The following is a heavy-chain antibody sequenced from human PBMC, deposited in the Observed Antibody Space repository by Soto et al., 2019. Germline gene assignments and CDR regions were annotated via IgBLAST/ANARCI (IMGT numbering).Heavy chain of an antibody. V-gene: IGHV4-39*01. CDR1: GGSISSSSYY. CDR2: VYYGGST. Sequence: SETLSLTCTVSGGSISSSSYYWGWIRQPPGKGLEWIGNVYYGGSTYYNPSLKSRVTISVETSKSQFSLKLSSVTAADTAVYYCSGGDYYHSSGYYFYYYTMDVWGQGTTVPVSS. J-gene: IGHJ6*02. D-gene: IGHD3-22*01. CDR3: SGGDYYHSSGYYFYYYTMDV.